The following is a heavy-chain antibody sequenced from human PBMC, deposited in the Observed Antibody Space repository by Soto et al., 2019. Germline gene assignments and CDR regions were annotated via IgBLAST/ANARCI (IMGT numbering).Heavy chain of an antibody. D-gene: IGHD2-2*01. CDR1: GYTLTSYA. Sequence: APVKGSCEGSGYTLTSYALAWGGPAPGQRLEWMGWINAGNGNTKYSQKFQGRVTITRDTSASTAYMELSSLRSEDTAVYYCARANFMPHAALDYWGQGTLVTVSS. V-gene: IGHV1-3*01. J-gene: IGHJ4*02. CDR2: INAGNGNT. CDR3: ARANFMPHAALDY.